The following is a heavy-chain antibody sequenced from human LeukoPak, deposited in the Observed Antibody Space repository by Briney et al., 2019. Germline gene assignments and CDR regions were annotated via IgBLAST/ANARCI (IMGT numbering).Heavy chain of an antibody. CDR2: ISSSSSYI. J-gene: IGHJ4*02. CDR1: GFTFSSYS. D-gene: IGHD2-15*01. CDR3: ARDGIPCTGGRCHPLTLFDY. Sequence: GGSLRLSCAASGFTFSSYSMNWVRQAPGKGLEWVSSISSSSSYIYYADSVKGRFTISRDNAKNSLYLQMNSLRAEDTAVYYCARDGIPCTGGRCHPLTLFDYWGQGTLVTVSS. V-gene: IGHV3-21*04.